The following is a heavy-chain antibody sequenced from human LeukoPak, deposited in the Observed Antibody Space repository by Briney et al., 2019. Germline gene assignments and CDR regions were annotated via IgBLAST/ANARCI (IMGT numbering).Heavy chain of an antibody. CDR2: ITTSDGNT. V-gene: IGHV3-23*01. CDR3: AKDGGLWVSAHWGDS. D-gene: IGHD7-27*01. CDR1: GFTFSSYT. J-gene: IGHJ4*02. Sequence: GGSLRLSCAASGFTFSSYTMSWVRQAPGKGLEWVSTITTSDGNTYYADSVKGRFTVSRDNSKNTLFLQMNSLRAEDTAVYYCAKDGGLWVSAHWGDSWGRGTLVTVST.